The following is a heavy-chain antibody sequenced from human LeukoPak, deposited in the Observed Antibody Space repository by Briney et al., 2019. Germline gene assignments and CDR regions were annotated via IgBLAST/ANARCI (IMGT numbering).Heavy chain of an antibody. D-gene: IGHD2-2*01. Sequence: GESLKISCKGSGYSFTSYWIAWVRRMPGKGLEWMGIIYPGDSNTKYRPSFQGQVTISVDKSINTAYLQWSRLKASDTATYYWARHWSNARPSPDQFYGMDFWGQGTTVIVSS. V-gene: IGHV5-51*01. CDR2: IYPGDSNT. CDR3: ARHWSNARPSPDQFYGMDF. J-gene: IGHJ6*01. CDR1: GYSFTSYW.